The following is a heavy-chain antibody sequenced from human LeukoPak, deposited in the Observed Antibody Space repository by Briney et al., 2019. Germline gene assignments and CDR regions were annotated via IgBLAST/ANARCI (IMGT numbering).Heavy chain of an antibody. J-gene: IGHJ4*02. Sequence: GASVKHSCKASGYTFTSYGISWVREAPGQGLEWMGWISAYNGNTNYAQKLQGRVTMTTDTSTSTAYMELRSLRSDDTAVYYCASFPNYGSGSYWGDYYFDYWGQGTLVTVSS. V-gene: IGHV1-18*01. CDR2: ISAYNGNT. CDR1: GYTFTSYG. D-gene: IGHD3-10*01. CDR3: ASFPNYGSGSYWGDYYFDY.